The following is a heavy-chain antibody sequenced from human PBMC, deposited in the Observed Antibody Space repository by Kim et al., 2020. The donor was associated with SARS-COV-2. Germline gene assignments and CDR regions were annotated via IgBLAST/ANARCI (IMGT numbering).Heavy chain of an antibody. V-gene: IGHV3-53*01. Sequence: ADSVGGRFTVSRDNSKNTLFLKMDSLRAEDTAMYYCTTFGGSSGRTLPGYWGQGTLITVSS. CDR3: TTFGGSSGRTLPGY. D-gene: IGHD3-22*01. J-gene: IGHJ4*02.